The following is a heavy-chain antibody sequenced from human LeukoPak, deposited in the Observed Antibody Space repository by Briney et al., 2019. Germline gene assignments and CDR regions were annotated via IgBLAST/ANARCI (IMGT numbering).Heavy chain of an antibody. J-gene: IGHJ4*02. D-gene: IGHD5-18*01. CDR2: IYTSGST. Sequence: PSETLSLTFTVSGGSISSYYWSWIRQPAGKGLEWIGRIYTSGSTNYNPSLKSRVTISVDTSKNQFSLKLSSVTAADTAVYYCARSGYSYGDEYWGQGTLVTVSS. CDR1: GGSISSYY. V-gene: IGHV4-4*07. CDR3: ARSGYSYGDEY.